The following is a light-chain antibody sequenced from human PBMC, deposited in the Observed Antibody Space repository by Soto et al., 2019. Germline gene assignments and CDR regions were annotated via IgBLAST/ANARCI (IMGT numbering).Light chain of an antibody. J-gene: IGKJ1*01. Sequence: DIPITPSPSTQSASVGGRVTLTCRASQSIRNWLAWYQDKPGKAPKLLIYGASSLESGVPSRFSGSGSGTEFTLTIGGLQPDDFATYYCQHYNAFPWPFGQGTKVDIK. CDR3: QHYNAFPWP. V-gene: IGKV1-5*01. CDR1: QSIRNW. CDR2: GAS.